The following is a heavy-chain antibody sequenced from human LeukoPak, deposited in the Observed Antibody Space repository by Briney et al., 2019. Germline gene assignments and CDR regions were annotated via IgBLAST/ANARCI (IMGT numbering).Heavy chain of an antibody. D-gene: IGHD1-26*01. CDR1: GFTVSSNY. CDR3: ARGNSGSYPNWFDP. Sequence: GGSLRLSCAASGFTVSSNYMSWVRQAPGKGLEWVSVIYSGGSTYYADSVKGRFTISRDNSKNTLYLQMNSLRAEDTAVYYCARGNSGSYPNWFDPRGQGTLVTVSS. V-gene: IGHV3-66*02. J-gene: IGHJ5*02. CDR2: IYSGGST.